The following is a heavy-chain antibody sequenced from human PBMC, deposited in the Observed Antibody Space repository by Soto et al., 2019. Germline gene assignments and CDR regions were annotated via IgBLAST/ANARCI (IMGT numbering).Heavy chain of an antibody. J-gene: IGHJ6*02. V-gene: IGHV3-53*01. CDR2: VYLGDST. D-gene: IGHD2-2*01. CDR3: ARDPNIVLVPAAIYYYYGMDV. Sequence: PGGSLRLSCAVSGFAIRDYYMSWVRQAPGKGLEWVSVVYLGDSTFYADSVKGRFTISRDNAKNSLYLQMNSLRAEDTAVYYCARDPNIVLVPAAIYYYYGMDVWGQGTTVTVSS. CDR1: GFAIRDYY.